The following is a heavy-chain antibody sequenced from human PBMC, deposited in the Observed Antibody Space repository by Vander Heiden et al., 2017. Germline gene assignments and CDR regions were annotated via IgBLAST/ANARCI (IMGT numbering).Heavy chain of an antibody. CDR1: GVTFSSYA. V-gene: IGHV3-30-3*01. J-gene: IGHJ4*02. Sequence: QVQLVESGGGVVQPGRSLRLSCAASGVTFSSYAMHWVRQAPGKGLEWVAVISYDGSNKYYADSVKGRFTISRDNSKNTLYLQMNSLRAEDTAVYYCARDDYWGQGTLVTVSS. CDR3: ARDDY. CDR2: ISYDGSNK.